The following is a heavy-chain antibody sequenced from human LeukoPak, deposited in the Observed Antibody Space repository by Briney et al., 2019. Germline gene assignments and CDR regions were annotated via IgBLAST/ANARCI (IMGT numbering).Heavy chain of an antibody. CDR2: IIPILGIA. Sequence: SVKVSCKASGGTFSSYAISWVRQAPGQGLEWMGRIIPILGIANYAQKFQGRVTITADKSTSTAYMELSSLRSEDTAVYYCARKGSSSLGSASAPTPSFD. V-gene: IGHV1-69*04. J-gene: IGHJ3*01. D-gene: IGHD6-13*01. CDR1: GGTFSSYA. CDR3: ARKGSSSLGSASAPTPSFD.